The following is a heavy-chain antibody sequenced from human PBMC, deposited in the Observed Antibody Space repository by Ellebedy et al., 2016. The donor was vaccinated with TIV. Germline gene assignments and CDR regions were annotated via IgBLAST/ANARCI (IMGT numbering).Heavy chain of an antibody. J-gene: IGHJ5*02. Sequence: GGSLRLSCAASGFTFSGSAMHWVRQASGKGLEWVGRIRSKANSCATAYAASVKGRFTISRDDSKNTAYLQMNSLKTEDTAVYYCTRHEPPVAGKFIPSWFDPWGQGTLVTVSS. V-gene: IGHV3-73*01. CDR3: TRHEPPVAGKFIPSWFDP. D-gene: IGHD6-19*01. CDR1: GFTFSGSA. CDR2: IRSKANSCAT.